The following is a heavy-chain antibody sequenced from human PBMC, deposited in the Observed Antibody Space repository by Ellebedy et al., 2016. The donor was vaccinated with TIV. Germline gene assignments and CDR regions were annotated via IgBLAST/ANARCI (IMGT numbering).Heavy chain of an antibody. V-gene: IGHV3-21*01. D-gene: IGHD6-19*01. CDR1: GFTFSDFS. CDR3: ARGGSVSALYNWFDP. CDR2: ISSSSNYI. J-gene: IGHJ5*02. Sequence: GESLKISCAVSGFTFSDFSMNWVRQAPGKGLEWVSSISSSSNYIYYADSVKGRFTISRDNAKNSFYLQMDSLRAEATAVYYFARGGSVSALYNWFDPWGRGTLVTVSS.